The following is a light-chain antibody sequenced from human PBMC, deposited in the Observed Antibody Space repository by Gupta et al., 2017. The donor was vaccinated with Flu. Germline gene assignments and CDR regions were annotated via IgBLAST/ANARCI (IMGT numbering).Light chain of an antibody. CDR2: DVT. CDR1: STDVGAYNY. Sequence: TSTDVGAYNYVSWYQQYPDKAPKLMLYDVTQRPSGVPDRFSGSKSGNTASLTISGLQTDDEADYYCSSYAGRYTVVFGGGTSLTVL. CDR3: SSYAGRYTVV. J-gene: IGLJ2*01. V-gene: IGLV2-11*01.